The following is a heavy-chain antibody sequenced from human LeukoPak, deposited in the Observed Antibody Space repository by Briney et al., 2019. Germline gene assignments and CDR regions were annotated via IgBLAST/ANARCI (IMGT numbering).Heavy chain of an antibody. Sequence: SVKVSCKASGGTFSSYAISWVRQAPGQGLEWMGGIIPIFGTANYAQKFQGRVTITADESTSTAYMELSSLRSDDTAVYYCARADLIAEAGTRPFDYCGQGTLVTVSS. J-gene: IGHJ4*02. CDR1: GGTFSSYA. CDR2: IIPIFGTA. V-gene: IGHV1-69*13. CDR3: ARADLIAEAGTRPFDY. D-gene: IGHD6-13*01.